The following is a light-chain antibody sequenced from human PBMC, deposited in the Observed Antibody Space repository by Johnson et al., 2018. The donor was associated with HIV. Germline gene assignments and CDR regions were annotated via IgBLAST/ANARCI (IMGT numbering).Light chain of an antibody. J-gene: IGLJ1*01. CDR3: GTWGSSLSAGV. CDR1: SSNIGNNY. V-gene: IGLV1-51*01. Sequence: QSVLTQPPSVSAAPGQKVTISCSGSSSNIGNNYVSWYQQLPGTAPKLLIYDNNKRPSGIPDRFSGSKSGTSATLGITGLQTGDEADYYCGTWGSSLSAGVFGTRTKVTVL. CDR2: DNN.